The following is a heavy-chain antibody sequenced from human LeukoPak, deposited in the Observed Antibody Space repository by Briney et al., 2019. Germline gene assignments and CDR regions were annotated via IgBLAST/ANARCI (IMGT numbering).Heavy chain of an antibody. CDR2: ISSNGNT. J-gene: IGHJ6*03. D-gene: IGHD2-15*01. Sequence: GGSLRLSCAASGFTFSTYGMYWVRQAPGKELEYVSSISSNGNTYYANSVKGRFTISRDNPKNTLYLQMGSLRDEDLAVYYCARARVAAKSGYMDVWGTGTTVTISS. V-gene: IGHV3-64*01. CDR3: ARARVAAKSGYMDV. CDR1: GFTFSTYG.